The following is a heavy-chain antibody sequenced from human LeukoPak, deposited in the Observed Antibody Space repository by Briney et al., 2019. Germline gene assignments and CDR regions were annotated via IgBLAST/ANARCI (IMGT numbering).Heavy chain of an antibody. D-gene: IGHD3-22*01. Sequence: GGSLRLSCAASGFTFSSYSMHWVRQAPGKGLEWMAITSSDGNDKFYADSLKGRFTISRDNSKNTLYLQMDSLRPEDTGVYYCASADRSGSRRPVGHWGQGTLVTVSS. CDR3: ASADRSGSRRPVGH. J-gene: IGHJ4*02. CDR2: TSSDGNDK. CDR1: GFTFSSYS. V-gene: IGHV3-30*04.